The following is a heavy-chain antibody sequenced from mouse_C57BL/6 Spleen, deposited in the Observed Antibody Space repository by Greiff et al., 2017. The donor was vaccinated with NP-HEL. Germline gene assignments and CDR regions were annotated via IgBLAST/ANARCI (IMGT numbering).Heavy chain of an antibody. CDR1: GFNIKDYY. V-gene: IGHV14-2*01. CDR3: ARERHYYCSTWFAY. D-gene: IGHD1-1*01. Sequence: VQLQQSGAELVKPGASVKLSCTASGFNIKDYYMHWVKQRPEQGLEWIGRIDPEDGETKYAPKFQGKATITADTSSNTAYLQLRSLTSEDTDGDYCARERHYYCSTWFAYWGQGTLVTVSA. J-gene: IGHJ3*01. CDR2: IDPEDGET.